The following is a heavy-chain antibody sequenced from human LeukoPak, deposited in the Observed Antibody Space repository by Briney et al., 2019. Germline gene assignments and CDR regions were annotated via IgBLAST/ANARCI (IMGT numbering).Heavy chain of an antibody. CDR3: ARDRWGYSYGGD. D-gene: IGHD5-18*01. J-gene: IGHJ4*02. CDR2: IKEDGRQK. Sequence: GGSLRLSCAASGFTFSSYSMNWVRQAPGKGLEWVANIKEDGRQKYYVGSVKGRLTISRDNAKNSLYLQMNSLRAEDTALYYCARDRWGYSYGGDWGQGTLVTVSS. V-gene: IGHV3-7*01. CDR1: GFTFSSYS.